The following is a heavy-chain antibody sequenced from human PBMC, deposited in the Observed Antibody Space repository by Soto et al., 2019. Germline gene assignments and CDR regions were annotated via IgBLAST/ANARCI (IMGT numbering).Heavy chain of an antibody. CDR3: ATSLLSDNSVYRPVKY. CDR1: GFPFSSYC. V-gene: IGHV3-7*03. Sequence: GGSLRLSCAASGFPFSSYCMTWVRQAPGKGLEWVANIKQDESERNYVDSVKGRFTISRDDAKNSVFLQMNSLRDEDTAVYYCATSLLSDNSVYRPVKYWGQGTLVTVSS. CDR2: IKQDESER. J-gene: IGHJ4*02. D-gene: IGHD3-22*01.